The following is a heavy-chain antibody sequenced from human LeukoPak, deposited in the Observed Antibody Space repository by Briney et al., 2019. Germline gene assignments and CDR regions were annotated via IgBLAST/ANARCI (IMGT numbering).Heavy chain of an antibody. CDR1: GGTFSSYA. Sequence: RASVKVSCKASGGTFSSYAISWVRQATGQGLEWMGRIIPILGIANYAQKFQGRVTITADKSTSTAYMELSSLRSEDTAVYYWARGIDYYYSMDVWGKGTTVTVSS. J-gene: IGHJ6*03. CDR3: ARGIDYYYSMDV. D-gene: IGHD3-3*02. CDR2: IIPILGIA. V-gene: IGHV1-69*04.